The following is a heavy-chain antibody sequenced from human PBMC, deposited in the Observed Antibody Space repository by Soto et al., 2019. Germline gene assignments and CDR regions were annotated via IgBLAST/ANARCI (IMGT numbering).Heavy chain of an antibody. CDR2: ISSSGSTI. V-gene: IGHV3-11*01. J-gene: IGHJ5*02. D-gene: IGHD2-15*01. CDR3: AGVLAADWFDP. Sequence: GGSLRLSCAASGFTFSDYYMSWIRQAPGKGLEWVSYISSSGSTIYYADSVKGRFTISRDNAKNSLYLQMNSLRAEDTAVYYCAGVLAADWFDPWGQGTLVTVSS. CDR1: GFTFSDYY.